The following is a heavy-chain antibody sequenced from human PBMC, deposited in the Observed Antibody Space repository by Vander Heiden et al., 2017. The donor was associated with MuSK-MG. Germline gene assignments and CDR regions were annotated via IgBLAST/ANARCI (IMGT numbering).Heavy chain of an antibody. J-gene: IGHJ3*02. Sequence: QVQLQESGPGLVKPSQTLSLTCTLSGGSISSGGYYWSWIRQHPGKGLEWIGYIYYSGSTYYNPSLKSRVTISVDTSKNQFSLKLSSVTAADTAVYYCARDEGGTSHFFDIWGQGTMVTVSS. CDR2: IYYSGST. D-gene: IGHD1-26*01. CDR3: ARDEGGTSHFFDI. V-gene: IGHV4-31*03. CDR1: GGSISSGGYY.